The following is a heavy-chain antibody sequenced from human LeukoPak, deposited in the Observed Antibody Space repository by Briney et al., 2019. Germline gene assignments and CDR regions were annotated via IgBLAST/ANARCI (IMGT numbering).Heavy chain of an antibody. CDR1: GFTFSSYG. J-gene: IGHJ4*02. V-gene: IGHV3-30*18. D-gene: IGHD5-12*01. CDR2: ISYDGSNE. Sequence: PGGSLRLSCAASGFTFSSYGMHWVRQAPGKGLEWVAVISYDGSNEYYADSVKGRFTISRDNSKNTLYLQMNSLRAEDTAVYYCAKDRDIVATMDFDYWGQGTLVTVSS. CDR3: AKDRDIVATMDFDY.